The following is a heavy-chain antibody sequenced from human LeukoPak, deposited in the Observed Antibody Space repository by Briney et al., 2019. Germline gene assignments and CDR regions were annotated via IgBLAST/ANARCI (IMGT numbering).Heavy chain of an antibody. CDR3: ARQSGSGGWNFDY. Sequence: GESLKISCKGSGYRFTSYWIAWVRQMPGKGLEWMGIIYPGDSDTRYSPSFQGHGTISADKSISTAYLQWSSLKASDTAMYYCARQSGSGGWNFDYWGQGTLVTVSS. D-gene: IGHD6-19*01. CDR1: GYRFTSYW. V-gene: IGHV5-51*01. CDR2: IYPGDSDT. J-gene: IGHJ4*02.